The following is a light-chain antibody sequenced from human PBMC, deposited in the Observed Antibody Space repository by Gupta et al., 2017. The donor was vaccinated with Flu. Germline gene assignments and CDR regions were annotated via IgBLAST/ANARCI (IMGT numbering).Light chain of an antibody. CDR1: QDISNY. CDR3: QQYNNLPIT. J-gene: IGKJ5*01. Sequence: PTSLSASVGDRVTISGEASQDISNYLDWYQQKPGTAPKLLIYDASNRTTGIPSRFSGSGSGTDFTFTISSLQPEDFATYYCQQYNNLPITFGQGTHVEIK. V-gene: IGKV1-33*01. CDR2: DAS.